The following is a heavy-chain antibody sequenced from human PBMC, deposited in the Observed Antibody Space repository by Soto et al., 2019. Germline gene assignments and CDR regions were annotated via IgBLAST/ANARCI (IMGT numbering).Heavy chain of an antibody. Sequence: QVQLVQSGAEVKKPGSSVKVSCKASGGTFNNYAISWVRQAPGQGLEGMAGIIAMFGTVNYARNFQGKVTLTADGSTNTAYLELSSLRSDDTAVYYGARDRHHIKGQSSGWHFDYWGQGTLVTVSS. CDR3: ARDRHHIKGQSSGWHFDY. CDR2: IIAMFGTV. V-gene: IGHV1-69*12. CDR1: GGTFNNYA. J-gene: IGHJ4*02. D-gene: IGHD6-25*01.